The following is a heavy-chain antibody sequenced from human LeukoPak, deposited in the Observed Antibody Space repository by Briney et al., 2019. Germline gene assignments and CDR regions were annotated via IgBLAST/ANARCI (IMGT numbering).Heavy chain of an antibody. Sequence: GGSLRLSCAASGFTFSSYSMNWVRQAPGKGLEWVSYISSSSSTIYYADSVKGRFTISRDNAKNSLYLQMNSLRAEDTAVYYCARTYCTNGVCWRSGDYWGQGTLVTVSS. CDR2: ISSSSSTI. D-gene: IGHD2-8*01. J-gene: IGHJ4*02. CDR3: ARTYCTNGVCWRSGDY. V-gene: IGHV3-48*01. CDR1: GFTFSSYS.